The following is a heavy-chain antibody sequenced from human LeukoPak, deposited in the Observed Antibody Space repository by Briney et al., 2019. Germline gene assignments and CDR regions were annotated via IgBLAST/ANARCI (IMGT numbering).Heavy chain of an antibody. J-gene: IGHJ4*02. D-gene: IGHD3-22*01. CDR1: GYTFTDYY. CDR3: ARASYYYDSSGYPEYYFDY. Sequence: ASVKVSCKASGYTFTDYYMHWVRQAPGQGLEWMGWINPNSGGTNYAQKFQGRVTMTRDTSISTAYMELSRLRSDDTAVYYCARASYYYDSSGYPEYYFDYWGQGTLVTVSS. V-gene: IGHV1-2*02. CDR2: INPNSGGT.